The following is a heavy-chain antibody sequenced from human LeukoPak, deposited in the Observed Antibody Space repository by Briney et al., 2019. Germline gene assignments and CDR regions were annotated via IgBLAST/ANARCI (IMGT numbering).Heavy chain of an antibody. Sequence: GGSLRLSCAASEFTFDDYAMHWVRQAPGKGLEWVSDISWNSGSIGYADSVKGRFTISRDNAKNSLYLQMNSLRAEDTALYYCAKVHSGYDFNWYFDLWGRGTLVTVSS. CDR1: EFTFDDYA. J-gene: IGHJ2*01. D-gene: IGHD5-12*01. CDR2: ISWNSGSI. CDR3: AKVHSGYDFNWYFDL. V-gene: IGHV3-9*01.